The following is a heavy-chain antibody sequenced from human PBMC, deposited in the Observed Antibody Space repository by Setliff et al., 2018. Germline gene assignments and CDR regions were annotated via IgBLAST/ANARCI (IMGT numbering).Heavy chain of an antibody. V-gene: IGHV4-59*12. Sequence: SSETLSLTCTVSDGSLSTYYWSWIRQPPGKGLEFIGYVYYSGTANYSPSLRSRLTISVDTSKNQFSLTMSSVTAADAAVYYCARGRNVAARLLDTWGQGSRVTSPQ. D-gene: IGHD6-6*01. CDR1: DGSLSTYY. J-gene: IGHJ5*02. CDR2: VYYSGTA. CDR3: ARGRNVAARLLDT.